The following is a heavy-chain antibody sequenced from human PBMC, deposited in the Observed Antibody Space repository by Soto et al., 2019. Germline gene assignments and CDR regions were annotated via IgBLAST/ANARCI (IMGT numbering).Heavy chain of an antibody. D-gene: IGHD1-1*01. Sequence: GGSLRLSCAASGFTFSNAWMNWVRQAPGKGLEWVGRIKSKTDGGTTDYAAPVKGRFTISRDDSKNTLYLQMNSLKTEDTAVYYCTTGFSAGYTALYGMDVWGQGTTVTVSS. V-gene: IGHV3-15*07. J-gene: IGHJ6*02. CDR2: IKSKTDGGTT. CDR1: GFTFSNAW. CDR3: TTGFSAGYTALYGMDV.